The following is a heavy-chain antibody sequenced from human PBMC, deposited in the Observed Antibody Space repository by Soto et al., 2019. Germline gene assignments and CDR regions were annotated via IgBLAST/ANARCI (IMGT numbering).Heavy chain of an antibody. J-gene: IGHJ4*02. CDR3: ASASSTSRLYYFDY. CDR1: GVSFSGYA. V-gene: IGHV1-69*13. CDR2: IMSLFGKP. Sequence: AASVKVSCKASGVSFSGYAFSWVRQAPGQGLEWMGGIMSLFGKPDYAQKLQGRVTITADESTSTTYMELSSLRSEDTALYFCASASSTSRLYYFDYWGQGTRVTVSS. D-gene: IGHD2-2*01.